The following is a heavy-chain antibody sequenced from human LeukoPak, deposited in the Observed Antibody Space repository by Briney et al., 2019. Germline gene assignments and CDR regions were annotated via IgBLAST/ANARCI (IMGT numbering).Heavy chain of an antibody. V-gene: IGHV3-48*04. CDR1: GFTFSSYS. D-gene: IGHD6-13*01. CDR2: ISSSGSTI. CDR3: ASIAAAGTLFDY. Sequence: GGSLRLSCAASGFTFSSYSMNWVRQAPGKGLEWVSYISSSGSTIYYADSVKGRFTISRDNAKNSLYLQMNSLRAEDTAVYYCASIAAAGTLFDYWGQGTLVTVSS. J-gene: IGHJ4*02.